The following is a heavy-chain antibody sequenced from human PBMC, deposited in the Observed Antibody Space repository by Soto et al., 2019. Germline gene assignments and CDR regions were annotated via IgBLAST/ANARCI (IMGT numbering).Heavy chain of an antibody. V-gene: IGHV3-23*01. CDR2: ISGSGGST. CDR3: AKAQYLVYCSGGSCYGLNYDYYYRMDV. CDR1: GFTFSSYA. D-gene: IGHD2-15*01. Sequence: EVQLLESGGGLVQPGGSLRLSCAASGFTFSSYAMSWVRQAPGKGLEWVSAISGSGGSTYYADSVKGRFTISRDNSKNTLNLQMKSLRAEDTAVYHCAKAQYLVYCSGGSCYGLNYDYYYRMDVWGQGTTVTVSS. J-gene: IGHJ6*02.